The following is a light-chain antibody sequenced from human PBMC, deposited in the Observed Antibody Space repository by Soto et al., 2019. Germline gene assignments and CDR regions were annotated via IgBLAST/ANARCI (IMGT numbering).Light chain of an antibody. V-gene: IGLV2-8*01. CDR1: SSDVGSYDY. J-gene: IGLJ1*01. CDR3: ISYAGSSNV. CDR2: EVS. Sequence: QSALTQPPSASGSPGQSVTISCTGTSSDVGSYDYVSWYQQHPGKAPKLMIYEVSKRPSGVPDRFSGSKSGNTASLTVSGLQAEDEADYYCISYAGSSNVFGTGTKLTLL.